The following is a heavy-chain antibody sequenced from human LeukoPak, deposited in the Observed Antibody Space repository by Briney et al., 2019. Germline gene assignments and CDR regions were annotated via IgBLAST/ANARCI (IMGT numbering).Heavy chain of an antibody. J-gene: IGHJ4*02. CDR2: SNPNSGGT. V-gene: IGHV1-2*02. Sequence: GASVTVSFKSSGYTFTGCYLHWVRQPPGQGLEWMGWSNPNSGGTTYAKKFQGRVTMTRDTYISTAYMELRRLRSDDTAVYFCARGPPGAIRFLEWNSPLDHWGQGTLVSVSS. D-gene: IGHD3-3*01. CDR1: GYTFTGCY. CDR3: ARGPPGAIRFLEWNSPLDH.